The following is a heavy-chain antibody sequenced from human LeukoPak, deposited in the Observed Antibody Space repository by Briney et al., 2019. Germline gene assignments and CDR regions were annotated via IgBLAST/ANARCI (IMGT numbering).Heavy chain of an antibody. CDR2: IKQDGSEK. V-gene: IGHV3-7*01. CDR3: ARGERQLVSHNYYYYYMDV. J-gene: IGHJ6*03. CDR1: GFTFSSYW. Sequence: QAGGSLRLSCAASGFTFSSYWMSWVRQAPGKGLEWVANIKQDGSEKYYVDSVKGRFTISRDNAKNSLYLQMNSLRAEDTAVYYCARGERQLVSHNYYYYYMDVWGKGTTVTISS. D-gene: IGHD6-13*01.